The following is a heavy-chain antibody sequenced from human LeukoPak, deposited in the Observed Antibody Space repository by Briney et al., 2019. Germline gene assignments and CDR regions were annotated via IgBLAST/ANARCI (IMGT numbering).Heavy chain of an antibody. J-gene: IGHJ4*02. CDR1: GGSISGYY. CDR2: IHTSGST. D-gene: IGHD6-13*01. Sequence: SETLSLTCTVSGGSISGYYWSWIRQPAGKGLEWIGRIHTSGSTYYNPSLKSRVIISVDTSKNQFSLKVSSVTAADTAVYYCARGGIAAAGTDLDYWGQGTLVTVSS. CDR3: ARGGIAAAGTDLDY. V-gene: IGHV4-4*07.